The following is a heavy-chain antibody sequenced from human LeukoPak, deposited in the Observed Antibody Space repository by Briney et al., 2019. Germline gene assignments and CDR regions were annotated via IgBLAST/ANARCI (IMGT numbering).Heavy chain of an antibody. CDR3: ARENPSGYYNRPIDY. CDR1: GASISSYY. V-gene: IGHV4-59*01. D-gene: IGHD3-22*01. J-gene: IGHJ4*02. CDR2: IYYSGSI. Sequence: SETLSLTCTVSGASISSYYWSWIRQPPGKGLEWIGDIYYSGSIKYNPSLKSRVTMSVDTSKNQFSLKLSSVAAADTAIYYCARENPSGYYNRPIDYWGQGTLVTVSS.